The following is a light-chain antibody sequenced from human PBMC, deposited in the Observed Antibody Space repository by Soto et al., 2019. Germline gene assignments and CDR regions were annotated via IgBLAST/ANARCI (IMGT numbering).Light chain of an antibody. V-gene: IGKV3-15*01. Sequence: ETMLTQSPATLSASPGERVTLSGRATQSVTYNLAWYQQKPGQAPRLLIYGASTRATGIPARFSGRGSGTEFTLIITSLQSEDFAVYYCQQYNDWLWTFGQGTKVDI. CDR2: GAS. CDR3: QQYNDWLWT. J-gene: IGKJ1*01. CDR1: QSVTYN.